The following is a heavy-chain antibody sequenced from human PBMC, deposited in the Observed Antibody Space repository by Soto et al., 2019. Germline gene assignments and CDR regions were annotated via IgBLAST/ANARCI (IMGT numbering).Heavy chain of an antibody. Sequence: SETLSLTCTVSGGSISSGGYYWSWIRQHPGKGLEWIGYIYYSGSTYYNPSLKSRVTISVDTSKNQFSLKLSSVTAADTAVYYCASLRGSYQNWFAPGGQETLVTVS. CDR3: ASLRGSYQNWFAP. J-gene: IGHJ5*02. CDR2: IYYSGST. V-gene: IGHV4-31*03. D-gene: IGHD1-26*01. CDR1: GGSISSGGYY.